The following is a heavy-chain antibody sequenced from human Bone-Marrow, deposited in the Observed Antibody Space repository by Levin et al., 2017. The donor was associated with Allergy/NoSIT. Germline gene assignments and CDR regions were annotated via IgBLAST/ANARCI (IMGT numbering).Heavy chain of an antibody. CDR2: INPTDGDT. CDR1: GYMFSAYY. J-gene: IGHJ6*02. CDR3: ARGGSGTYPNYFHYGLDV. V-gene: IGHV1-2*02. D-gene: IGHD3-10*01. Sequence: PGESLKISCKASGYMFSAYYIHWVRQAPGQGLEWIGWINPTDGDTKYADLFQGRVVLTRVTSTSTASMQLNSLRSDDTAVYYCARGGSGTYPNYFHYGLDVWGQGTTVAVAS.